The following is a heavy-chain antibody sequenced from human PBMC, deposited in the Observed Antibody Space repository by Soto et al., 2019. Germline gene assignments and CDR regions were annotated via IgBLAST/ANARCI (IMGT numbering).Heavy chain of an antibody. CDR3: ARGHSSGWSGY. Sequence: SVKVSWKASGYTLASYDINWARQATGQGLEWMGWMNPNSGNTGYAQKFQGRVIMTRNTSISTAYMELSSLRSEATAVYYCARGHSSGWSGYWGQGTLVTVSS. CDR1: GYTLASYD. D-gene: IGHD6-19*01. V-gene: IGHV1-8*01. CDR2: MNPNSGNT. J-gene: IGHJ4*02.